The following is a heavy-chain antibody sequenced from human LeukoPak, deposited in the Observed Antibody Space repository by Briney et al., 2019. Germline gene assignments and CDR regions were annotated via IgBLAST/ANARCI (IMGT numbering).Heavy chain of an antibody. CDR3: ARDHNGPYTFDY. CDR2: ISSSGTTI. CDR1: GFTFSNYE. J-gene: IGHJ4*02. Sequence: GGPLRLSCAASGFTFSNYEMNWVRQAPGKGLEWVSYISSSGTTIYYADSVKGRFTISRDNAKNSLFLQMNSLKVEDTAVYYCARDHNGPYTFDYWGQGTLVTVSS. V-gene: IGHV3-48*03. D-gene: IGHD2-2*02.